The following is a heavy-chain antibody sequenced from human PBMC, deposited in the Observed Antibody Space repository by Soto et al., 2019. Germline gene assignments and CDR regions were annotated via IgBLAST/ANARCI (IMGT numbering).Heavy chain of an antibody. V-gene: IGHV4-39*01. CDR3: ARHDGVPAAMNLAGLRYFDWSNYYYYGMDV. Sequence: PSETLSLTCTVSGGSISISSYYWCWIRHPPGKGLEWIGSIYYSGSTYYNPSLKSRVTISVDTSKNQFSLKLSSVTAADTAVYYCARHDGVPAAMNLAGLRYFDWSNYYYYGMDVWGQGTTVTVSS. J-gene: IGHJ6*02. CDR2: IYYSGST. CDR1: GGSISISSYY. D-gene: IGHD3-9*01.